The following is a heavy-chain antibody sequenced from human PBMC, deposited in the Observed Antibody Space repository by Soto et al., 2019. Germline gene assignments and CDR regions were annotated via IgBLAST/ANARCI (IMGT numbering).Heavy chain of an antibody. CDR2: FFSSDNN. V-gene: IGHV4-61*01. D-gene: IGHD3-10*01. CDR1: GVSVNSGSYY. CDR3: ARRTHYYSADTFDC. J-gene: IGHJ4*02. Sequence: QVQLQESGPGLVKPSETLSLTCTVSGVSVNSGSYYWSRIRQPPGKGPEWLGYFFSSDNNKYNPSLKSRLTVAIDTHKTQFSLSRNAETAADTAVYYCARRTHYYSADTFDCWGPGTLVTVSS.